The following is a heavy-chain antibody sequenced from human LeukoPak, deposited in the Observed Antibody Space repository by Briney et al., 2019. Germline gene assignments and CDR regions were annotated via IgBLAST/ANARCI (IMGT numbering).Heavy chain of an antibody. CDR2: INAGNGNT. D-gene: IGHD3-10*01. CDR1: GYTFTSYA. J-gene: IGHJ6*03. V-gene: IGHV1-3*03. Sequence: ASVKVSCKASGYTFTSYAMHWVRQAPGQRLEWMGWINAGNGNTKYSQEFQGRVTITRDTSASTAYMELSSLRSEDTAVYYCARGSWFGELLGYYYYMDVWGKGTTVTISS. CDR3: ARGSWFGELLGYYYYMDV.